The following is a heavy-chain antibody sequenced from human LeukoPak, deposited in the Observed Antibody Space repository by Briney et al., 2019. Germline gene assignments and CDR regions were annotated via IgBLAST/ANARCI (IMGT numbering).Heavy chain of an antibody. CDR2: ISYDGSNK. CDR3: AREPYCTTNTCQTTDY. J-gene: IGHJ4*02. V-gene: IGHV3-30*03. D-gene: IGHD2-8*01. CDR1: GFTFSSYG. Sequence: GRSLRLSCAASGFTFSSYGMHWVRQAPGKGLEWVAVISYDGSNKYYADSVKGRFTISRDNSKNTLYLQMNSLRAEDTAVYYCAREPYCTTNTCQTTDYWGQGTLVTVSS.